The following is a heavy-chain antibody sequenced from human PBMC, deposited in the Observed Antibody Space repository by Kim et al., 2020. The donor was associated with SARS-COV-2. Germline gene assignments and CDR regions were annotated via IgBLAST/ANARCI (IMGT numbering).Heavy chain of an antibody. CDR1: GFSISVSS. D-gene: IGHD3-10*01. V-gene: IGHV3-73*01. CDR3: VASYGGDYYGMDV. J-gene: IGHJ6*02. CDR2: IRGKANNYAT. Sequence: GGSLRLSCAASGFSISVSSMHWVRQASGKGLEWVGRIRGKANNYATAYGAAVKGRFTFSRDDSKNMAFLEMNSLKTEDTAVYYCVASYGGDYYGMDVWGQGTTVPVSS.